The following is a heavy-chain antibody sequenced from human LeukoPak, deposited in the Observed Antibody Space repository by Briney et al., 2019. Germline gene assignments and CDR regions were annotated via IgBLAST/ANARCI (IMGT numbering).Heavy chain of an antibody. Sequence: GGSLRLSCAASGFTFSSYAMRWVRQAPGKGLEWVAVISYDGSNKYYADSVKGRFTISRDNSKNTLYLQMNSLRAEDTAVYYCAREVADTAMVGYYYYYMDVWGKGTTVTVSS. V-gene: IGHV3-30-3*01. CDR2: ISYDGSNK. J-gene: IGHJ6*03. CDR3: AREVADTAMVGYYYYYMDV. CDR1: GFTFSSYA. D-gene: IGHD5-18*01.